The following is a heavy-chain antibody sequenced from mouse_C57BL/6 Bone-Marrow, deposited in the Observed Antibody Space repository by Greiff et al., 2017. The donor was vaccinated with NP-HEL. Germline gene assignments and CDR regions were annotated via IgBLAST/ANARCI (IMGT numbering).Heavy chain of an antibody. V-gene: IGHV1-74*01. CDR3: AIRGDIGYDYGSLWYFDV. CDR1: GYTFTSYW. Sequence: VQLQQPGAELVKPGASVKVSCKASGYTFTSYWMHWVKQRPGQGLEWIGRIHPSDSDTNYNQKFKGKATLTVDKSSSTAYMQLSSLTSEDSAVYYCAIRGDIGYDYGSLWYFDVWGTGTTVTVSS. J-gene: IGHJ1*03. D-gene: IGHD1-1*01. CDR2: IHPSDSDT.